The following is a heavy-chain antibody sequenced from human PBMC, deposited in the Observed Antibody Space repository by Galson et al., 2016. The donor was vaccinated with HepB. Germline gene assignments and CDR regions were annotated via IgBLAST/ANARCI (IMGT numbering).Heavy chain of an antibody. CDR2: ISSHGDDQ. V-gene: IGHV3-33*01. D-gene: IGHD4/OR15-4a*01. J-gene: IGHJ4*02. Sequence: SLRLSCATSGFTFANYAIHWVRQVPGKGLEWVAFISSHGDDQEYADSVKGRFTISRDKPTSTVSLLMNSLRADDTAVYYCVRGQLVRYFDFWGQGALVTVSS. CDR1: GFTFANYA. CDR3: VRGQLVRYFDF.